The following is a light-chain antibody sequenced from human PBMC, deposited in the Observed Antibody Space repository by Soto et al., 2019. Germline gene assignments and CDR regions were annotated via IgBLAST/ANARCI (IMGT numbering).Light chain of an antibody. CDR2: EVS. CDR1: SSDVGNYNR. J-gene: IGLJ1*01. Sequence: QSVLTQPPSVSGSPGQSVTISCTGTSSDVGNYNRVSWYQQPPGTAPKVIIYEVSNRPSGVPDRFSGSNSGNTASLTISGLQAEDEADYYCSSYTSSSTYVFGTGTKLTVL. CDR3: SSYTSSSTYV. V-gene: IGLV2-18*02.